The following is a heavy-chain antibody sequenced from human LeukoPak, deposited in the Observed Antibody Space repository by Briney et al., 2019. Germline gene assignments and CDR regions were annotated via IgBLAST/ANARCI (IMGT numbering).Heavy chain of an antibody. CDR1: GFTFSSYS. D-gene: IGHD3-10*01. CDR3: AVALSGSYVYYHTMDV. Sequence: PGGSLRLSCAASGFTFSSYSMNWVRQAPGKGLEWISYITTSGGAKNYADSVKGRFTISRDNAKNSLFLQMNNLGAEDTAVYYCAVALSGSYVYYHTMDVWGQGTTVTVSS. J-gene: IGHJ6*02. CDR2: ITTSGGAK. V-gene: IGHV3-48*04.